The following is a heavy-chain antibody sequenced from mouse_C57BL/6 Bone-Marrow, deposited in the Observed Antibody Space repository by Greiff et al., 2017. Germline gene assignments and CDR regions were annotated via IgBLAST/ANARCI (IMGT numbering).Heavy chain of an antibody. CDR1: GYTFTSYW. V-gene: IGHV1-72*01. Sequence: VQLQQSGAELVKPGASVKLSRKASGYTFTSYWMHWVQQRPGRGLEWIGRIDPNSGGTKYNEKFKSKATLTVDKPSSTAYMQLSSLTSEDSAVYDCAMSTARAFYAMDYWGQGTSVTVSS. CDR3: AMSTARAFYAMDY. J-gene: IGHJ4*01. CDR2: IDPNSGGT. D-gene: IGHD3-2*01.